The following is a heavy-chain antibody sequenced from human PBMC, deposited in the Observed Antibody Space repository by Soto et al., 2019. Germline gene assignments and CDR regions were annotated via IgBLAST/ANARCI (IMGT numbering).Heavy chain of an antibody. CDR2: IRASVGTT. CDR1: GFTFSSYA. Sequence: GGSLRLSCAASGFTFSSYAMNWVRQAPGKGLEWVSAIRASVGTTYYADSVKGRFTISRDNSKNTLYLQMNSLRAEDTAVYYYAYPYPPDSWGQGTLVTVSS. V-gene: IGHV3-23*01. CDR3: AYPYPPDS. J-gene: IGHJ5*01.